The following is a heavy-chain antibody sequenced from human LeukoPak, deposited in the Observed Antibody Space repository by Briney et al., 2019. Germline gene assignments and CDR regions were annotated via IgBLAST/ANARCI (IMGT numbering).Heavy chain of an antibody. Sequence: PGGSLRLSCGASGFTFSSYAMSWVRQAPGKGLEWVSGISGSGGSTHYADSVKGRFTISRDNSKNTLYLQMNCLRAEDTAVYYCAKDLYRDSSSSDYWGQGTLVTVSS. J-gene: IGHJ4*02. V-gene: IGHV3-23*01. CDR1: GFTFSSYA. D-gene: IGHD6-13*01. CDR3: AKDLYRDSSSSDY. CDR2: ISGSGGST.